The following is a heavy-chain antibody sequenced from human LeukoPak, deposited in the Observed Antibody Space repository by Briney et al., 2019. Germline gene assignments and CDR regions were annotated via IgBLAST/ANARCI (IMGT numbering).Heavy chain of an antibody. CDR2: ISAYNGNT. J-gene: IGHJ3*02. CDR3: ARDREYCSGGSCYSIDAFDI. V-gene: IGHV1-18*04. CDR1: GYTFTGYY. D-gene: IGHD2-15*01. Sequence: ASVKVSCKASGYTFTGYYMHWVRQAPGQGLEWMGWISAYNGNTNYAQKLQGRVTMTTDTSTSTAYMELRSLRSDDTAVYYCARDREYCSGGSCYSIDAFDIWGQGAMVTVSS.